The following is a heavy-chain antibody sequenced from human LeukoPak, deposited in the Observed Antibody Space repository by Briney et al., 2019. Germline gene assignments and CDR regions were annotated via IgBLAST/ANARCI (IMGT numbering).Heavy chain of an antibody. Sequence: AGGSLRLSCAASGFTFSSCAMHWVRQAPGKGLEWVAVISYDGSNKYYADSVKGRFTISRDNAENSLYLQMNSLRVEDTAFYYCARDLAYSRLDYWGQGMLVTVSS. CDR3: ARDLAYSRLDY. CDR1: GFTFSSCA. CDR2: ISYDGSNK. D-gene: IGHD5-18*01. V-gene: IGHV3-30*04. J-gene: IGHJ4*02.